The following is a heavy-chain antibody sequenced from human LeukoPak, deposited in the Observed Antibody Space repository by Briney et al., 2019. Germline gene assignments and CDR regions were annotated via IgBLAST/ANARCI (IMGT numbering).Heavy chain of an antibody. V-gene: IGHV3-48*01. Sequence: GGSLRLSCAASKFTFSNYVMNWVRQAPGKGLEWVSQITCSGRSMYYADSVKGLFTIFRDNAKNSLYLQMNSLRTDDTAVYYCVRDRLVDTPFVRHYWGQGTLVTVSS. J-gene: IGHJ4*02. CDR2: ITCSGRSM. CDR3: VRDRLVDTPFVRHY. CDR1: KFTFSNYV. D-gene: IGHD3-10*02.